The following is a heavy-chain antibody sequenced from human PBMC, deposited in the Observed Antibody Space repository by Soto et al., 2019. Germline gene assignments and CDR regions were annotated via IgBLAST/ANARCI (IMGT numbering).Heavy chain of an antibody. J-gene: IGHJ4*02. V-gene: IGHV3-7*04. CDR1: GFTFTNYW. CDR3: ARAPDRSGREYCCDY. D-gene: IGHD3-10*01. Sequence: EVQLVETGGGVVQPGGSLRLSCAASGFTFTNYWMTWVRQAPGKAPEWVANINHYGSETYYVDSVKGRFTVSRDNAKNSLDLQMNNLRVDDTAVYYCARAPDRSGREYCCDYWGQGTLVSVSS. CDR2: INHYGSET.